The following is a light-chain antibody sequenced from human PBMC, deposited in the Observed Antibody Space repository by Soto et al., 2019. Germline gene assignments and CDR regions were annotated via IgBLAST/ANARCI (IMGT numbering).Light chain of an antibody. CDR3: QHYGSSPIT. J-gene: IGKJ5*01. CDR2: GAS. V-gene: IGKV3-20*01. CDR1: QSVSSR. Sequence: DIVLTQSPGTLSLSPGERATLSCRASQSVSSRLAWYQQKPGQAPRLLISGASSRATGIPDRFSGSGSATDFTLTISRLEPEDFALYYCQHYGSSPITFGQGTRLEI.